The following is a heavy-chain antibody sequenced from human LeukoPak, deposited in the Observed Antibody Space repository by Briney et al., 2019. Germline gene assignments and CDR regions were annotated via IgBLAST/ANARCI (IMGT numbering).Heavy chain of an antibody. CDR1: GFTFSNAW. CDR2: ISWNSGSI. D-gene: IGHD3-10*01. CDR3: AKDIRITMVRGVSSLQH. Sequence: GGSLRLSCAASGFTFSNAWMNWVRQAPGKGLEWVSGISWNSGSIGYADSVKGRFTISRDNAKNSLYLQMNSLRTEDTALYYCAKDIRITMVRGVSSLQHWGQGTLVTVSS. V-gene: IGHV3-9*01. J-gene: IGHJ1*01.